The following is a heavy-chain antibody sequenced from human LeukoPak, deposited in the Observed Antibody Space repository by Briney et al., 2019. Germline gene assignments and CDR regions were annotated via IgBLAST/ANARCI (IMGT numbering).Heavy chain of an antibody. CDR1: GFTFSSYG. V-gene: IGHV3-33*06. D-gene: IGHD3-10*01. J-gene: IGHJ4*02. CDR2: IWYDGSNK. CDR3: AKDFVTMVRGVSHYFDY. Sequence: TGGSLRLSCAASGFTFSSYGMHWVRQAPGKGLEWVAVIWYDGSNKYYADSVKGRFTISRDNSKNTLYLQMNSLRAEDTAVYYCAKDFVTMVRGVSHYFDYWGQGTLVTVSS.